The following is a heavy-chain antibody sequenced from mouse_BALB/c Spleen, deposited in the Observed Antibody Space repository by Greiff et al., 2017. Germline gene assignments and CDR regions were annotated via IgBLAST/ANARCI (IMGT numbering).Heavy chain of an antibody. CDR1: GFAFSSYD. V-gene: IGHV5-12-1*01. Sequence: EVHLVESGGGLVKPGGSLKLSCAASGFAFSSYDMSWVRQTPEKRLEWVAYISSGGGSTYYPDTVKGRFTISRDNAKNTLYLQMSSLKSEDTAMYYCARHPSYYYGSSYGDYWGQGTTLTVSS. CDR2: ISSGGGST. D-gene: IGHD1-1*01. CDR3: ARHPSYYYGSSYGDY. J-gene: IGHJ2*01.